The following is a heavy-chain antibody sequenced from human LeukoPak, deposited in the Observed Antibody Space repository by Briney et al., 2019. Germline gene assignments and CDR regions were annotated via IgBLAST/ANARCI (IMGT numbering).Heavy chain of an antibody. CDR1: GFSFSSYA. CDR3: ARVAFGLYVMDV. Sequence: GGSLRLSCAASGFSFSSYAMSWVRQAPGRGLEWVSTISGSSGSTDYADSVEGRFTVSRDNSRNTLYLQMHSLRAEDTAVYYCARVAFGLYVMDVWGQGTTVTVSS. CDR2: ISGSSGST. D-gene: IGHD3/OR15-3a*01. J-gene: IGHJ6*02. V-gene: IGHV3-23*01.